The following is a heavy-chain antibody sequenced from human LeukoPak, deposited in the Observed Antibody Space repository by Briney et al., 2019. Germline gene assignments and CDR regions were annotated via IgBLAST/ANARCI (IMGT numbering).Heavy chain of an antibody. CDR1: GFTFSNYW. Sequence: PGGSLRLSCAASGFTFSNYWMHWVRQPPGKGLEWIGEINHSGSTNYNPSLKSRVTISVDTSKNQFSLKLSSVTAADTAVYYCARHPPYGGYPALSWGQGTLVTVSS. J-gene: IGHJ5*02. D-gene: IGHD5-12*01. V-gene: IGHV4-34*01. CDR3: ARHPPYGGYPALS. CDR2: INHSGST.